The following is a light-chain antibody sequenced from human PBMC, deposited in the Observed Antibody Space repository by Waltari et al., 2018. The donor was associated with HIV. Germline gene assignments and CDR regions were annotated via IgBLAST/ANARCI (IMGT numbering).Light chain of an antibody. CDR1: SSNIGTYT. Sequence: QSVLTQPPSASGTPGQRVTISCSGSSSNIGTYTVNWYRQPPGTAPKLLIYSNNQRPAGGPDRFSGSKSGTSASLAISGLQSEDEADYYCAAWDGSLNGVLFGGGTKLTVL. CDR3: AAWDGSLNGVL. J-gene: IGLJ2*01. V-gene: IGLV1-44*01. CDR2: SNN.